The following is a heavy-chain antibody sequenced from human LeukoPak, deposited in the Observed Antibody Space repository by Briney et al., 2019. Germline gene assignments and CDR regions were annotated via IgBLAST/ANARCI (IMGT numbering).Heavy chain of an antibody. V-gene: IGHV4-59*11. CDR3: ARGIAARPLDYYMDV. D-gene: IGHD6-6*01. CDR2: IYYSGST. J-gene: IGHJ6*03. Sequence: SETLSLTCTVSGGSISSHYWSWIRQPPGKGLEWIGYIYYSGSTNYNPSLKRRATISVDTSKNQFSLKLSSVTAADTAVYYCARGIAARPLDYYMDVWGKGTTVTVSS. CDR1: GGSISSHY.